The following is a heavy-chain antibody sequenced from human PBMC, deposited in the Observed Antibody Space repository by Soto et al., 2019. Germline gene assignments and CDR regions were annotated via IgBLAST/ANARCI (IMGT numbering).Heavy chain of an antibody. D-gene: IGHD3-10*01. CDR1: GASIGSGDYY. CDR3: ARGLDTYYSGSGSHNWFDP. Sequence: SETLSLTCTVSGASIGSGDYYWSWIRQHPGKGLEWIGYIYHSGSANYNPSLKSRVTISVDTSKNQFSLKLSSVTAADTAVYYCARGLDTYYSGSGSHNWFDPWGQGTLVTVSS. J-gene: IGHJ5*02. V-gene: IGHV4-61*08. CDR2: IYHSGSA.